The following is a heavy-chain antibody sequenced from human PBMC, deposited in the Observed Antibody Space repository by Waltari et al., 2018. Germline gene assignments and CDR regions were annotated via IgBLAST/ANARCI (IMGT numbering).Heavy chain of an antibody. V-gene: IGHV4-4*07. D-gene: IGHD2-2*01. CDR2: IYTHGST. CDR3: ARDRTVPEEYGMDV. Sequence: QVQLQQSGPGLVKPSETLSLTCTVSGGPMGSYYSSWIRQPAGKGLEWIGRIYTHGSTNYNPSLSSRLTLSVDTSKRQFSLKLSSVTAADTAVYYCARDRTVPEEYGMDVWGRGTTVTVSS. J-gene: IGHJ6*02. CDR1: GGPMGSYY.